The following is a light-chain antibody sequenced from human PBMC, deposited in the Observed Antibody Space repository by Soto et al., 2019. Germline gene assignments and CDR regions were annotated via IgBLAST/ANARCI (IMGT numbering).Light chain of an antibody. CDR2: GAS. V-gene: IGKV3-20*01. J-gene: IGKJ4*01. Sequence: EVVLTQAPGTLSLAPGERASLSCRASQSVSSSNLAWYQHKPGQAPRLLIYGASRRATGIPDRFRGSGSGTDFTLTISTLEPEDFAVYYCQQYGTSQGAFGGGTKVDTK. CDR1: QSVSSSN. CDR3: QQYGTSQGA.